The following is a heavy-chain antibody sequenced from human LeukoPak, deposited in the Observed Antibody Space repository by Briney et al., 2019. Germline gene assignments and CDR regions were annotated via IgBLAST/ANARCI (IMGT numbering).Heavy chain of an antibody. CDR2: ISYDGSNK. CDR1: GFTFSSYA. Sequence: GGSLRLSCAASGFTFSSYAMHWVRQAPGKGLEWVAVISYDGSNKYYADSVKGRFTISRDNSKNTLYLQMNSLRAEDTAVYYCARDGECLSAFHDAFDIWGQGTMVTVSS. V-gene: IGHV3-30*04. J-gene: IGHJ3*02. CDR3: ARDGECLSAFHDAFDI. D-gene: IGHD3-3*01.